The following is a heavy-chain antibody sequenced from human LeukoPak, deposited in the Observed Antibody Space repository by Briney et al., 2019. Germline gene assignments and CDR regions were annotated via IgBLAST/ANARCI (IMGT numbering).Heavy chain of an antibody. CDR2: ISGGGDST. D-gene: IGHD5-12*01. CDR3: AKGPSDIVVSYYGMDV. Sequence: GGSLRLSCAASGFTFSSYAMSWVRQAPGKGLEWVSVISGGGDSTYYAASVKGRFTISRDNSKNTLYLQMNSLRAEDTAVYYCAKGPSDIVVSYYGMDVWGQGTTVTVSS. V-gene: IGHV3-23*01. J-gene: IGHJ6*02. CDR1: GFTFSSYA.